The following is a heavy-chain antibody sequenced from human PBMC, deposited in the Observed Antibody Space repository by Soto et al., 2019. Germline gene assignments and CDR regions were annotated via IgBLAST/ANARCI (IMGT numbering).Heavy chain of an antibody. V-gene: IGHV4-34*01. CDR1: GGSFSGYY. CDR3: ARVSIVGYSSGWYAIDY. J-gene: IGHJ4*02. CDR2: INHSGST. Sequence: SETLSLTCAVYGGSFSGYYWSWIRQPPGKGLEWIGEINHSGSTNYNPSLKSRVTISVDTSKNQFSLKLSSVTAADTAVYYCARVSIVGYSSGWYAIDYWGQGTLVTVS. D-gene: IGHD6-19*01.